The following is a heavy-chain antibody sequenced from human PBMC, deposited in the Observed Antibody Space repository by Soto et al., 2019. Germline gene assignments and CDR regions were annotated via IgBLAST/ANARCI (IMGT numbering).Heavy chain of an antibody. D-gene: IGHD5-12*01. CDR2: MSIGDAKT. V-gene: IGHV3-23*01. CDR1: GFTFSYYS. Sequence: EVQLLESGGGLVQPGGSLRLSCAASGFTFSYYSMAWVRQTPEKGLEWVSGMSIGDAKTFYIDSGRGRFTVSRDSVKNTVDLQMNSLRAEDTALYYCARWDGYADLWCQGTLVTVSS. J-gene: IGHJ4*02. CDR3: ARWDGYADL.